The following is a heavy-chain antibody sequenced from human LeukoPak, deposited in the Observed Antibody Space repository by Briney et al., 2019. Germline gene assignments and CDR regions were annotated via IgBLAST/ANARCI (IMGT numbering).Heavy chain of an antibody. CDR2: MSWTSGSI. Sequence: SLRLSCGVSEFTFDDYVIHWVRQGPGKGLEWVAAMSWTSGSIAYADSVKGRFNIFRDNAQSSLYLQMNSLRAEDTAFYYCARSSGSYDGYYGVEVWGQGTTVIV. V-gene: IGHV3-9*01. CDR1: EFTFDDYV. J-gene: IGHJ6*02. CDR3: ARSSGSYDGYYGVEV. D-gene: IGHD6-19*01.